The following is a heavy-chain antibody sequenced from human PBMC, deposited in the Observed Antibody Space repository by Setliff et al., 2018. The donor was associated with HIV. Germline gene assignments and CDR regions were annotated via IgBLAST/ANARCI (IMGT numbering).Heavy chain of an antibody. CDR2: IYYSGST. Sequence: SETLSLTCTVSGASISSGSYYWSWIRQPPGKGLEWIGSIYYSGSTYYNPSLKSRVTILVDTSKKQLSLKMSSVTAAVTAVYYCASLYNWNPRGGVGGAFDIWGQGTMVTVSS. CDR3: ASLYNWNPRGGVGGAFDI. D-gene: IGHD1-20*01. V-gene: IGHV4-39*07. J-gene: IGHJ3*02. CDR1: GASISSGSYY.